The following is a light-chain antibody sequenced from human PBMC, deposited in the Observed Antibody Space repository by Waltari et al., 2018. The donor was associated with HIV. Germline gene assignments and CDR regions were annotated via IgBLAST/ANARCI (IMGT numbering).Light chain of an antibody. Sequence: QSVLTQPPSVSGAPGQRVSISCTGSSSNIGAGYDVHWYKQLPGTAPKLLVFGSHYRPSGVPDRFSGSEAGTSASLAITGLQAEDEAYYYCHSYDNNLSGNWLFGGGTKLTVL. J-gene: IGLJ3*02. CDR1: SSNIGAGYD. CDR2: GSH. V-gene: IGLV1-40*01. CDR3: HSYDNNLSGNWL.